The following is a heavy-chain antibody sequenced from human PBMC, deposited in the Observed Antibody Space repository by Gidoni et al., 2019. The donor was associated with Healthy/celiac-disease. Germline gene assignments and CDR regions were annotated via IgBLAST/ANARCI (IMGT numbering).Heavy chain of an antibody. D-gene: IGHD6-6*01. Sequence: QVQLQQWGAGLLKPSETLSLNCAVDGGSFSGYYGSWIRQPPGKGLEWIGEINHSGSTHYHPSLKRLVTISVDTSKNQFSLKLSSVTAADTAVYYCARGGIAARPSYYYYYGMDVWGQGTTVTVSS. CDR2: INHSGST. J-gene: IGHJ6*02. V-gene: IGHV4-34*01. CDR3: ARGGIAARPSYYYYYGMDV. CDR1: GGSFSGYY.